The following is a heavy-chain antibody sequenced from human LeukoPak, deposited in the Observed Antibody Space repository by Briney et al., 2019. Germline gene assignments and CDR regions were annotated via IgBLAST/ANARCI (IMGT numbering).Heavy chain of an antibody. CDR1: GGSISNYY. J-gene: IGHJ5*02. D-gene: IGHD3-16*01. CDR2: IYTSGST. CDR3: ARGGRFPES. V-gene: IGHV4-4*07. Sequence: SETLSLTCTVSGGSISNYYWSWIRQPADKGLEWIGRIYTSGSTNYNPSLTSRVTMSVDTSKNQFSLKLTSVTAADTAVYCCARGGRFPESWGQGTLVTVSS.